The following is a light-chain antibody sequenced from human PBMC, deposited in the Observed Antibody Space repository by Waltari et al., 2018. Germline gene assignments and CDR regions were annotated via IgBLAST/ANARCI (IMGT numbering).Light chain of an antibody. V-gene: IGKV2-28*01. CDR3: MQARQTPWT. CDR1: QSLLHSSGNTF. CDR2: LVS. Sequence: DIVMTQSPLSLPVTPGEPASISRRSRQSLLHSSGNTFLDWYVQKPGQAPQLLVYLVSNRASGVPDRFSGSGSGTDFTLKISRVEAEDVGLYYCMQARQTPWTFGQGTKVEIK. J-gene: IGKJ1*01.